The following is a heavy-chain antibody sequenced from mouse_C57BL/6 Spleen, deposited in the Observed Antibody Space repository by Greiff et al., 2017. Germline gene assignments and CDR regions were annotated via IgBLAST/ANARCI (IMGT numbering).Heavy chain of an antibody. CDR3: ARWVLGYFDV. CDR1: GYTFTSYW. J-gene: IGHJ1*03. CDR2: IDPSDSET. D-gene: IGHD1-1*01. V-gene: IGHV1-52*01. Sequence: QVHVKQSGAELVRPGSSVKLSCKASGYTFTSYWMHWVKQRPIQGLEWIGNIDPSDSETHYNQKFKDKATLTVDKSSSTAYMQLSSLTSEDSAVYYCARWVLGYFDVWGTGTTVTVSS.